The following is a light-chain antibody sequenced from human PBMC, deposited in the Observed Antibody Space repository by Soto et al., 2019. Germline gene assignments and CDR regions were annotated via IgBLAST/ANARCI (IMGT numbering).Light chain of an antibody. V-gene: IGKV3-11*01. Sequence: TQSPSTLSGSVGDRVTITCRASQSVTSALAWFQQKPGQAPRLLIYDVSRRATGIPARFSGSGSGTDFTLTINSLEPEDFAVYYCQQRTTWPTFGGGTKVEIK. CDR3: QQRTTWPT. CDR2: DVS. J-gene: IGKJ4*01. CDR1: QSVTSA.